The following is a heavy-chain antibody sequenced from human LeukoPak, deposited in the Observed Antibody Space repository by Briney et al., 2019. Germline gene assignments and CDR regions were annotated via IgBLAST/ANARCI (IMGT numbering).Heavy chain of an antibody. J-gene: IGHJ4*02. V-gene: IGHV4-4*07. D-gene: IGHD1-1*01. Sequence: SQTLSLTCTVSGGSISSYYWSWIRQPAGKGLEWIGRIYTSGSTNYNPSRKSRVTMSVDTSKNQFSLKLSSVTAADTAVYYCARGGTSRVELDYWGQGTLVTVSS. CDR3: ARGGTSRVELDY. CDR2: IYTSGST. CDR1: GGSISSYY.